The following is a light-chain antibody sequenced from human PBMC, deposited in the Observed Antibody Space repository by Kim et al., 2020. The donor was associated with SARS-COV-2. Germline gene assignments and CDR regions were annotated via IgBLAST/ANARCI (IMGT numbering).Light chain of an antibody. Sequence: SPGERATLSCRASQSVSSNLAWYQQKPGQAPRLLIYGASTRATGIPARFSGSGSGTEFTLTISSLLSEDFAVYYCQQYNNWPPITFGQGTRLEIK. V-gene: IGKV3-15*01. CDR3: QQYNNWPPIT. CDR1: QSVSSN. J-gene: IGKJ5*01. CDR2: GAS.